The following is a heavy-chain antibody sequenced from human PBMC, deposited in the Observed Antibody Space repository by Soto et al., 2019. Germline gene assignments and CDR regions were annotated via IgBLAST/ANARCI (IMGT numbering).Heavy chain of an antibody. D-gene: IGHD5-18*01. Sequence: QVQLVQSGAEVKKPGSSVKVSCKASGGTFSSYAISWVRQAPGQGLEWMGGIIPIFGTANYAQKFQGRVTITADQYTSTAHMELSSLRAEDTAVYYCARGLIQLLIRSGFDYLGQGTLVTVSS. J-gene: IGHJ4*02. CDR2: IIPIFGTA. V-gene: IGHV1-69*12. CDR3: ARGLIQLLIRSGFDY. CDR1: GGTFSSYA.